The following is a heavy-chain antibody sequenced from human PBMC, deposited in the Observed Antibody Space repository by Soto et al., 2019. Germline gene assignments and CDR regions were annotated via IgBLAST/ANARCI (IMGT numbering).Heavy chain of an antibody. D-gene: IGHD3-22*01. CDR2: INQSGST. Sequence: PSETLSLTCAVYSESFSKYYWNWIRQSPEKGLEWIGEINQSGSTNYNPSLKSRVTISIDTGKGRFSWKLFSVTAADTAIYYCAGAYYYDGGSSFRNRGQGNMVTISS. CDR3: AGAYYYDGGSSFRN. J-gene: IGHJ4*02. V-gene: IGHV4-34*01. CDR1: SESFSKYY.